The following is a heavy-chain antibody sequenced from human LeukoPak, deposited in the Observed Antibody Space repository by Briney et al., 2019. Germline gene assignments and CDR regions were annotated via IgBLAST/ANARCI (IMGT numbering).Heavy chain of an antibody. Sequence: PGGSLRLSCAASGFTFSSYAMSWVRQAPGKGLEWVSESSGSGGSTYYADSVKGRFTMSRDNSKNTVYLQMNSLRAEDTAVYYRAKDFEAVGATDYWGQGTLVTVSS. V-gene: IGHV3-23*01. CDR2: SSGSGGST. CDR3: AKDFEAVGATDY. D-gene: IGHD1-26*01. CDR1: GFTFSSYA. J-gene: IGHJ4*02.